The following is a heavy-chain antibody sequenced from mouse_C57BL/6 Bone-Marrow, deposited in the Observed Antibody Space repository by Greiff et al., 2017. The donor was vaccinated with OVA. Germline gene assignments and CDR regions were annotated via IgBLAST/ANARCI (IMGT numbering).Heavy chain of an antibody. CDR3: TTGYYGSIFAY. CDR1: GFNIKDDY. CDR2: IDPENGDT. D-gene: IGHD1-1*01. V-gene: IGHV14-4*01. Sequence: EVQLQESGAELVRPGASVKLSCTASGFNIKDDYMHWVKQRPEQGLEWIGWIDPENGDTEYASKFQGKATITADTSSNPAYLQLSSLTSEDTAVYYCTTGYYGSIFAYWGQGTLVTVSA. J-gene: IGHJ3*01.